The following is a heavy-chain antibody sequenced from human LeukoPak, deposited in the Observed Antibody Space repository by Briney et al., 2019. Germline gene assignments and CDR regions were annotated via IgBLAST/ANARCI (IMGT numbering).Heavy chain of an antibody. CDR1: GFTFSSCS. CDR2: ISGSGGST. Sequence: PGGSLRLSCAASGFTFSSCSMNWVRQAPGKGLEWVSAISGSGGSTYYADSVKGRFTISRDNSKNTLYLQMNSLRAEDTAVYYCANAYSNYYWYFDLWGRGTLVTVSS. V-gene: IGHV3-23*01. J-gene: IGHJ2*01. D-gene: IGHD4-11*01. CDR3: ANAYSNYYWYFDL.